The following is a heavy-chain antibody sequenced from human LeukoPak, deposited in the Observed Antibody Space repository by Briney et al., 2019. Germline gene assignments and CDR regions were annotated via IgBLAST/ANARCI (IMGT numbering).Heavy chain of an antibody. Sequence: SVKVSCKASGYTFTSYGISWVRQAPGQGLEWMGGIIPIFGTANYAQKFQGRVTITADESTSTAYMELSSLRSEDTAVYYCARDRGSYLPAFGYWGQGTLVTVSS. CDR3: ARDRGSYLPAFGY. CDR1: GYTFTSYG. J-gene: IGHJ4*02. V-gene: IGHV1-69*13. D-gene: IGHD1-26*01. CDR2: IIPIFGTA.